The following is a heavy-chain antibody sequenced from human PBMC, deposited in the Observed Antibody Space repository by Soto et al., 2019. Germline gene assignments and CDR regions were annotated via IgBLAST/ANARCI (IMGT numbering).Heavy chain of an antibody. CDR3: ARGYKGWRPGELNWFEP. J-gene: IGHJ5*02. CDR2: INHSGST. V-gene: IGHV4-34*01. D-gene: IGHD1-20*01. CDR1: GGSFSGYY. Sequence: PSDTLSLTCAVYGGSFSGYYWSWIRQPPGKGLEWMGEINHSGSTNYNPSLKSRVTISVDTSKNQFSLKLSYVTAADTAVSSCARGYKGWRPGELNWFEPWGQGTLVTAPQ.